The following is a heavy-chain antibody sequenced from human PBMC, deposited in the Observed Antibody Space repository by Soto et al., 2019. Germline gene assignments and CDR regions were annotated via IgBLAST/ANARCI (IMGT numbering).Heavy chain of an antibody. CDR3: AKNGDFDYDAFDV. D-gene: IGHD3-16*01. V-gene: IGHV3-23*01. CDR1: ASTIRIYA. J-gene: IGHJ3*01. Sequence: PWGSLRISCASSASTIRIYAMSWVRQAPGKGLEWVSGITGNSARIYYADSVKGRFSISRDNSKNTLYLQMDTLRAEDTAVYYCAKNGDFDYDAFDVWGQGTVVTVSS. CDR2: ITGNSARI.